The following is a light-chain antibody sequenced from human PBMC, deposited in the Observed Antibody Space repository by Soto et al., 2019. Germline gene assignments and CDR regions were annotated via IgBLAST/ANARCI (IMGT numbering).Light chain of an antibody. CDR2: DAS. Sequence: DFHMTQSPSTLSASVGDRVTITCRAGQSISSWLAWYQQKPGKAPKLLIYDASTLESGVPSRFSGSGSGTEFTLTISSLQPDDFATYFCQQYNSYSYTFGQGTKVDIK. CDR1: QSISSW. V-gene: IGKV1-5*01. CDR3: QQYNSYSYT. J-gene: IGKJ2*01.